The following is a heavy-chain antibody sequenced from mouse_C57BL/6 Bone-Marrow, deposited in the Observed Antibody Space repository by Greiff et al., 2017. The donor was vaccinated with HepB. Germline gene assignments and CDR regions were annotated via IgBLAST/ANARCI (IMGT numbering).Heavy chain of an antibody. V-gene: IGHV1-80*01. J-gene: IGHJ4*01. CDR3: ARWIDGSYAMDY. CDR1: GYAFSSYW. CDR2: IYPGDGDT. Sequence: VQLQQSGAELVKPGASVKISCKASGYAFSSYWMNWVKQRPGKGLEWIGQIYPGDGDTNYNGKFKGKATLTADKSSSTAYMQLSSLTSEDSAVYFCARWIDGSYAMDYWGQGTSVTVSS.